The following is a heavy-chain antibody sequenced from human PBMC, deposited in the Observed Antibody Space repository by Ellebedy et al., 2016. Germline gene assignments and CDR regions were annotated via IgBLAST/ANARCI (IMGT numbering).Heavy chain of an antibody. D-gene: IGHD5-24*01. J-gene: IGHJ4*02. CDR1: GYTFTSYD. V-gene: IGHV1-8*01. CDR2: MNPNSGNT. Sequence: ASVKVSCXASGYTFTSYDINWVRQATGQGLEWMGWMNPNSGNTGYAQKFQGRVTMTRDTSISTAYMELSRLRSDDTAVYYCAREGESRDGYNPLDYWGQGTLVTVSS. CDR3: AREGESRDGYNPLDY.